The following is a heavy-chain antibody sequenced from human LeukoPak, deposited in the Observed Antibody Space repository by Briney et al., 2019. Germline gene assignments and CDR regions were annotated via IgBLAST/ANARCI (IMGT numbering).Heavy chain of an antibody. CDR3: ARAGGCSGGSCYSSSSHYYHYYGMDV. J-gene: IGHJ6*02. V-gene: IGHV3-30-3*01. CDR1: GFTFSSYA. CDR2: ISYDGSNK. Sequence: GRSLRLSCAASGFTFSSYAMHWVRQAPGKGLEWVAVISYDGSNKYYADSVKGRFTISRDNSKNTLYLQMNSLRAEDTAVYYCARAGGCSGGSCYSSSSHYYHYYGMDVWGQGTTVTVSS. D-gene: IGHD2-15*01.